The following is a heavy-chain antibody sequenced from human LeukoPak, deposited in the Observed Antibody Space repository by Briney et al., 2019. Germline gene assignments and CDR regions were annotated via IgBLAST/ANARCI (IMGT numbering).Heavy chain of an antibody. Sequence: GASVKVSCKASGYTFTSYDINWVRQATGQGLEWMGWMNPNSGNTGYAQKFQGRVTMTRNTSISTAYMELSSLRSEDTAVYYCGGGSAEPYYDILTGYTLFRTGSGIIDYWGQGTLVTVSS. V-gene: IGHV1-8*01. J-gene: IGHJ4*02. CDR2: MNPNSGNT. D-gene: IGHD3-9*01. CDR3: GGGSAEPYYDILTGYTLFRTGSGIIDY. CDR1: GYTFTSYD.